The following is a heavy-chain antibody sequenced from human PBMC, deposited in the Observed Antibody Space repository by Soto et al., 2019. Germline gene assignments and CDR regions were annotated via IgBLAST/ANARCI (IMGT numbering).Heavy chain of an antibody. CDR1: GRTFSSYA. D-gene: IGHD6-6*01. CDR2: IIPIFGTA. Sequence: GASVKVSCKASGRTFSSYAISWVRQAPGQGLEWMGGIIPIFGTANYAQKFQGRVTITADESTSTAYMELSSLRSEDTAVYYCARWPYSYSSSSFGMDVWGQGTTVTVSS. CDR3: ARWPYSYSSSSFGMDV. J-gene: IGHJ6*02. V-gene: IGHV1-69*13.